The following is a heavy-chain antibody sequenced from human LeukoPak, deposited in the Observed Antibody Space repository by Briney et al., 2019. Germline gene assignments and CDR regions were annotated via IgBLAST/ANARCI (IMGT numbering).Heavy chain of an antibody. CDR2: IRGSGGDG. Sequence: GGSLRLSCAASGFTFSDYDMSWIRQAPGKGLEWVAYIRGSGGDGYHTDSVKGRFTISRDNAKTSVYLQMNSLRAEDTAVYYCARTSSSGYYYRDAFDIWGRGTMVTVSP. V-gene: IGHV3-11*01. D-gene: IGHD3-22*01. J-gene: IGHJ3*02. CDR1: GFTFSDYD. CDR3: ARTSSSGYYYRDAFDI.